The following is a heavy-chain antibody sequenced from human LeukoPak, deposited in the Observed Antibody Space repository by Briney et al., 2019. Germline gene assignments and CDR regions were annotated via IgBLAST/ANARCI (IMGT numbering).Heavy chain of an antibody. Sequence: ASVRVSCKASGYTFTDYYIHWVRQAPGQGLEWMGRVNPNTGGIKYTQKFQDRVTMTRDTAISTGYIELSGLSSDDTAIYYCARSAPSISTTLDLDYWGQGTLVTVSS. J-gene: IGHJ4*02. V-gene: IGHV1-2*06. CDR1: GYTFTDYY. D-gene: IGHD1-14*01. CDR2: VNPNTGGI. CDR3: ARSAPSISTTLDLDY.